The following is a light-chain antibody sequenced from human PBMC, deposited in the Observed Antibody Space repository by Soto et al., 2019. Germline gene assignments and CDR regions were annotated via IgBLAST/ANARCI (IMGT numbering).Light chain of an antibody. CDR2: EVS. Sequence: QSALTQPPSASGSPGQSVTISCTGTSSDVGGYNYVSWYQQHPGKAPKLMISEVSKRPSGVPDPFSGSKSDNTASLTVSGLQAEDEADYYCSSFAGNNNLVFGGGTKLTVL. V-gene: IGLV2-8*01. CDR3: SSFAGNNNLV. J-gene: IGLJ2*01. CDR1: SSDVGGYNY.